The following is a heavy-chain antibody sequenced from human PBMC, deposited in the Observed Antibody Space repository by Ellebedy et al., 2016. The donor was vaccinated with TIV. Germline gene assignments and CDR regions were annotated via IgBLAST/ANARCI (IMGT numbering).Heavy chain of an antibody. V-gene: IGHV1-46*01. J-gene: IGHJ4*02. Sequence: AASVKVSCKASGYTFINYYMHWVRQAPGQGLEWVGLIDPSGGSTSYAQKFQGRVTMTRDTSTSTVYMELSSLRSEDTAVYYCARDSYDSSGFDCWGQGTLVTVSS. D-gene: IGHD3-22*01. CDR1: GYTFINYY. CDR3: ARDSYDSSGFDC. CDR2: IDPSGGST.